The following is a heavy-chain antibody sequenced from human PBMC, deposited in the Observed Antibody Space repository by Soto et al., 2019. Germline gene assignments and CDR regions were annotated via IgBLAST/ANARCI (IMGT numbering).Heavy chain of an antibody. CDR1: GASVSGDGSY. D-gene: IGHD6-19*01. CDR2: IHNSGST. CDR3: ARDLGSEQWFFDN. J-gene: IGHJ4*02. V-gene: IGHV4-31*03. Sequence: QVQLQESGPGLVKPSQTLSLTCLVSGASVSGDGSYCSWIRQHPGKGLEFIGYIHNSGSTYSNPSHENRVVRSIDTSKNQFFRRLSFVTAADSAVYFCARDLGSEQWFFDNWGQGILVTVSS.